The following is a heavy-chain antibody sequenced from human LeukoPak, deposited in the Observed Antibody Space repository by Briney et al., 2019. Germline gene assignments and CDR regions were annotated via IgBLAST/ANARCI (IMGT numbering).Heavy chain of an antibody. CDR1: RFTFSSYW. CDR2: IKQDGSEK. Sequence: GGSLRLSCAASRFTFSSYWMSWVRQAPGKGLEWVANIKQDGSEKYYVDSVKGRFTISRDNAKNSLYLQMNSLRAEDTAVYYCARWQVDYYMDVWGKGTTVTVSS. V-gene: IGHV3-7*01. CDR3: ARWQVDYYMDV. J-gene: IGHJ6*03.